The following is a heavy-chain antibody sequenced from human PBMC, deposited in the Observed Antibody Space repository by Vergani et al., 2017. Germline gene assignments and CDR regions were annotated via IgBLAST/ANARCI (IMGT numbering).Heavy chain of an antibody. CDR3: AKDLSYSTAWPHVDS. V-gene: IGHV3-30*18. CDR2: ISYDGDRR. CDR1: GFSFRGHG. Sequence: QVHLVESGGGVVQPGRSLTLSCVASGFSFRGHGMHWVRQAPGKGVEWVSMISYDGDRRDYGDFAKGRFTISRDSSKTVYLQMNSLRVEDTAMYFCAKDLSYSTAWPHVDSRVQGTLVAVSS. D-gene: IGHD4-11*01. J-gene: IGHJ4*02.